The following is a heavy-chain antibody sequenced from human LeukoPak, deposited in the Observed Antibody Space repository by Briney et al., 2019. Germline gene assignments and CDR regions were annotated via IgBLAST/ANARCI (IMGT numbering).Heavy chain of an antibody. CDR2: ISGSGDST. Sequence: TGGSLRLSCVASGFTFSSYALTWVRQAPGKGLEWLSAISGSGDSTYYADSVKGRFTISRDNSKNTLFLQMNNLGAEDTAVYYCARHAGYSRYYYYMDVWGKGTTVTVSS. D-gene: IGHD6-13*01. J-gene: IGHJ6*03. V-gene: IGHV3-23*01. CDR1: GFTFSSYA. CDR3: ARHAGYSRYYYYMDV.